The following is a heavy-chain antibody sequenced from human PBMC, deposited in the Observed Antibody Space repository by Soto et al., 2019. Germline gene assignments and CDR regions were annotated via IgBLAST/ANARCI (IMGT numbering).Heavy chain of an antibody. CDR1: GGSISSGGYY. V-gene: IGHV4-31*03. J-gene: IGHJ5*02. D-gene: IGHD3-10*01. CDR2: IYYSGST. Sequence: SETLSLTCTVSGGSISSGGYYWSWIRQHPGKGLEWIGYIYYSGSTYYNPSLKSRVTISVDTSKNQFSLKLSSVTAADTAVYYCARAGIRATNEFDPWGQGTLVTVSS. CDR3: ARAGIRATNEFDP.